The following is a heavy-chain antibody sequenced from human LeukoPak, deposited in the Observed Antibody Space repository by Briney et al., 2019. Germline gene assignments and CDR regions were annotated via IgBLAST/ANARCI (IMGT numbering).Heavy chain of an antibody. CDR2: IDPIFGTA. CDR1: GGTFSSYA. J-gene: IGHJ3*02. V-gene: IGHV1-69*05. D-gene: IGHD2-2*01. Sequence: SVKVSCKASGGTFSSYAISWVRQAPGQGLEWMGGIDPIFGTANYAQKFQGRVTITTDESTSTAYMELSSLRSEDTAVYYCARAEPRCSSTSCRRWGGAFDIWGQGTMVTVSS. CDR3: ARAEPRCSSTSCRRWGGAFDI.